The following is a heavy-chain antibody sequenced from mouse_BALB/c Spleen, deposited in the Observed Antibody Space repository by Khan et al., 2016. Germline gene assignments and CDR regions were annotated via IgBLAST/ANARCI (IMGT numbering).Heavy chain of an antibody. CDR3: GRNEVKDVVDY. J-gene: IGHJ2*01. CDR2: INPSAGYT. Sequence: QVQLQQSGTELAKPGASVKMSCKASGYTFTHYWMHWVKQRPGQGLEWIGYINPSAGYTYYNQKFKDKATLTADKSSSTVYMQLSSLTSEDSAVYFCGRNEVKDVVDYWGQGTTLTVSS. D-gene: IGHD1-3*01. CDR1: GYTFTHYW. V-gene: IGHV1-7*01.